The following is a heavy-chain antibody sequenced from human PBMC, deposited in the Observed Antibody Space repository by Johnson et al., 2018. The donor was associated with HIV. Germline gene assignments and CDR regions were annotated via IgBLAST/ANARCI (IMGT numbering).Heavy chain of an antibody. Sequence: QVQLVESGGGFAKPAWSPRLSCAASQFTFSSYCMHWVRQAPGKGLEWVAVISYDGSNKYYADSVKGRFTISRDNSKNTLYLQMGSLRAEDMAVYYCARGLTIFGVVTDAFDIWGQGTMVTVSS. V-gene: IGHV3-30*03. CDR2: ISYDGSNK. CDR1: QFTFSSYC. CDR3: ARGLTIFGVVTDAFDI. D-gene: IGHD3-3*01. J-gene: IGHJ3*02.